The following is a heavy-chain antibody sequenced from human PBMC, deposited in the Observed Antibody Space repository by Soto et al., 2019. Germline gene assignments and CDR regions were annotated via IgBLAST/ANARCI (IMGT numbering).Heavy chain of an antibody. Sequence: ASVKVSCKASGYTFTSYGISWVRQAPGQGLEWMGWISAYNGNTNYAQKLQGRVTMTTDTSTSTAYMGLRSLRSDDTAVYYCARDEYYYDSSGYLNFDYWGQGTLVTVSS. CDR3: ARDEYYYDSSGYLNFDY. CDR1: GYTFTSYG. V-gene: IGHV1-18*01. D-gene: IGHD3-22*01. CDR2: ISAYNGNT. J-gene: IGHJ4*02.